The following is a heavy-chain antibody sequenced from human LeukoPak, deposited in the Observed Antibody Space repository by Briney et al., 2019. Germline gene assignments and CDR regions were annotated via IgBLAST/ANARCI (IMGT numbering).Heavy chain of an antibody. V-gene: IGHV1-2*02. CDR1: GYTFTGYY. D-gene: IGHD6-13*01. CDR2: INPNSGGT. CDR3: ARNERYSSSWYGYYYMDV. J-gene: IGHJ6*03. Sequence: VASVKVSCKASGYTFTGYYMHWVRQAPGQGLEWMGWINPNSGGTNYAQKFQGRVTMTRDMSTSTVYMELSSLRSEDTAVYYCARNERYSSSWYGYYYMDVSGKGTTVTVSS.